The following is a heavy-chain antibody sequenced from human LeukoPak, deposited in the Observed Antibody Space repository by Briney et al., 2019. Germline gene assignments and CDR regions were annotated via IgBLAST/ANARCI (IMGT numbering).Heavy chain of an antibody. CDR2: INNSGST. Sequence: SETLSLTCAVYGGSFSGYYWSWIRQPPGKGLEWIGEINNSGSTNYNPSLKSRVTISVDTSKNQFSLKLSSVTAADTAVYYCARGLRRPLLTYYGSGSYLDVWGQGTTVTVSS. J-gene: IGHJ6*02. V-gene: IGHV4-34*01. D-gene: IGHD3-10*01. CDR1: GGSFSGYY. CDR3: ARGLRRPLLTYYGSGSYLDV.